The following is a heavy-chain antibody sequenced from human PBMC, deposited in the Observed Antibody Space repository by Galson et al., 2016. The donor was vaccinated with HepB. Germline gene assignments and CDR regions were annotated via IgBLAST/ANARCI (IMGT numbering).Heavy chain of an antibody. D-gene: IGHD3-10*01. J-gene: IGHJ5*02. CDR1: GFSLTASGVG. V-gene: IGHV2-5*01. CDR2: IYGYDDEE. CDR3: AHRTSDSRSYSSRFDP. Sequence: PALVKPTQTLTLTCTFSGFSLTASGVGVGWIRQPPGKALEWLAVIYGYDDEEHYSPSLESRLTITRDTSKNQVVLTMTNMDPVDTATYYCAHRTSDSRSYSSRFDPWGQGTLVTVSS.